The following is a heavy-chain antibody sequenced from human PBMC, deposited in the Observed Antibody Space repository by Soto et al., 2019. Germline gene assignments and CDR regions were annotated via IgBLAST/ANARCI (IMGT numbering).Heavy chain of an antibody. Sequence: QVQLQQWGAGLLKPSETLSLTCAVYGGSFSGYYWSWIRQPPGKGLEWMGEINHSGSTNYNPSPKRRVTISVDTSKNQFSLKLSSVTAADTAVYYCARGRDYIWGSYRSYYFDYWGQGTLVTVSS. D-gene: IGHD3-16*02. CDR3: ARGRDYIWGSYRSYYFDY. J-gene: IGHJ4*02. CDR1: GGSFSGYY. V-gene: IGHV4-34*01. CDR2: INHSGST.